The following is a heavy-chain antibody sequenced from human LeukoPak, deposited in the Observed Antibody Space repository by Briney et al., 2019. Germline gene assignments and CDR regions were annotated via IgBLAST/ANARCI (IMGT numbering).Heavy chain of an antibody. Sequence: SETLSLTCAVYGGSFSGYYWNWIRQPPGKGLEWIGYIYYSGSTNYNPSLKSRVTISVDTSKNQFSLKLSSVTAADTAVYYCARAAYSGSYHSDYWGQGTLVTVSS. J-gene: IGHJ4*02. CDR3: ARAAYSGSYHSDY. CDR1: GGSFSGYY. D-gene: IGHD1-26*01. V-gene: IGHV4-59*01. CDR2: IYYSGST.